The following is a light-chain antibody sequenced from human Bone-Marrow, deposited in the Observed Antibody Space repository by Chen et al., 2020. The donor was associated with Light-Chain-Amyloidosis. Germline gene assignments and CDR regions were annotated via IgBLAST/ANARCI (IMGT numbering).Light chain of an antibody. CDR1: DLPTKY. V-gene: IGLV3-25*03. J-gene: IGLJ3*02. Sequence: SYELTQPPSVSVAPGQTARITCSGEDLPTKYDYWYQQQPGQAPVLVIHRDTETPSGISDRFSGSKSGVTASLTISGLQAEDEAVYFCSSYPSSSTRVFGGGTKLTVL. CDR3: SSYPSSSTRV. CDR2: RDT.